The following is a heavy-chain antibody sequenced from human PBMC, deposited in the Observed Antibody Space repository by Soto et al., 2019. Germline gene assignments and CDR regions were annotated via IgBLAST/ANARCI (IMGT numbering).Heavy chain of an antibody. J-gene: IGHJ6*02. CDR3: ARGVDAGVDV. D-gene: IGHD1-1*01. CDR1: GYTFTTYD. Sequence: QVQLVQSGAEVTKPGASVKVSCKASGYTFTTYDINWVRQATGQGLEWLGWMSPNSGATGYAQKFQGRVTMTRDTSISTAYMGLSNLRSEDTAMYFCARGVDAGVDVWGQGTTVTVSS. V-gene: IGHV1-8*01. CDR2: MSPNSGAT.